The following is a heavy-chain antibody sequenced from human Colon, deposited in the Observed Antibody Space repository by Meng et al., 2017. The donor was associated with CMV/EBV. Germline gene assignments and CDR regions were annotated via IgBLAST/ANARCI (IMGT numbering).Heavy chain of an antibody. D-gene: IGHD3-16*01. CDR1: GGSLIGTNW. J-gene: IGHJ4*02. CDR2: IFHSGAS. CDR3: ADPPAGL. V-gene: IGHV4-4*01. Sequence: LSLSCVVSGGSLIGTNWWNWVRQPPGGGLEWIGEIFHSGASNYNPSLKSRATISIDNSKNQFSLRLTSVTVADTAVYFCADPPAGLWGQGVLVTVSS.